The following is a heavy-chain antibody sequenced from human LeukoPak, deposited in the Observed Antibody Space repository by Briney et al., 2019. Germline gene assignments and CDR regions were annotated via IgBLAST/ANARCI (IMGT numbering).Heavy chain of an antibody. CDR1: GGSISSSSYY. CDR2: IYTSGST. V-gene: IGHV4-61*02. J-gene: IGHJ5*02. Sequence: SETLSLTCTVSGGSISSSSYYWSWIRQPAGKGLEWIGRIYTSGSTNYNPSLKSRVAMSVDTSKNQFSLKLSSVTAADTAVYYCARGPISAAGTFDPWGQGTLVTVSS. D-gene: IGHD6-13*01. CDR3: ARGPISAAGTFDP.